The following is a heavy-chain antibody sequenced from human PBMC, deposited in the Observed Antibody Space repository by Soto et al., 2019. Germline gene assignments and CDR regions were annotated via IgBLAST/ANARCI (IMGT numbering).Heavy chain of an antibody. CDR2: MDPNSGST. D-gene: IGHD3-3*01. Sequence: SGKVSWKASWYTFTSYDINWVRQAPGQGLEWLGWMDPNSGSTGYAQNFQGRITMTRNISRNTAHMELSSLQSEDTAVYYCARERKFDFWRKGLDVWGQGTTVTVSS. V-gene: IGHV1-8*01. CDR3: ARERKFDFWRKGLDV. CDR1: WYTFTSYD. J-gene: IGHJ6*02.